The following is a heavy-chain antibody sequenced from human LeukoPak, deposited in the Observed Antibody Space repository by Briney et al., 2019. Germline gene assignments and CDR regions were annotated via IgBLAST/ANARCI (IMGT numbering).Heavy chain of an antibody. CDR3: ARNPYYYDSSGYFRPNYYGMDV. V-gene: IGHV1-69*04. J-gene: IGHJ6*02. CDR1: GGTFSSYA. CDR2: IIPILGIA. Sequence: ASVKVSCKASGGTFSSYAISWVRQAPGQGLEWMGRIIPILGIANYAQKFQGRVTITADKSTSTAYMELSSLRSEDTAVYYCARNPYYYDSSGYFRPNYYGMDVWGQGTTVTVSS. D-gene: IGHD3-22*01.